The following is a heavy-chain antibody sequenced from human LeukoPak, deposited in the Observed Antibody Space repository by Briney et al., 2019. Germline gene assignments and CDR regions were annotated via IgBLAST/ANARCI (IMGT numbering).Heavy chain of an antibody. D-gene: IGHD2-2*03. Sequence: GGSLRLSCAAYGFTFSSYAMSWARPAPGKGMGWVSAISCSGGSTYYTDSVKGRFTISRDNSKNTLYLQMNSLRAEDTAVYYCAKGSVDMVHDYWGQGTLVTVSS. CDR2: ISCSGGST. CDR3: AKGSVDMVHDY. V-gene: IGHV3-23*01. CDR1: GFTFSSYA. J-gene: IGHJ4*02.